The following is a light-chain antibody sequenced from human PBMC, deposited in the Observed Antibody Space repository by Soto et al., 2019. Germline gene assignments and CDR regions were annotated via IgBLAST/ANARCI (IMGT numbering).Light chain of an antibody. V-gene: IGKV3-11*01. CDR3: HQRQSWPRT. Sequence: EIVLTQSPATLSLSPGESATLSCRATRSVSSYLAWYQQKPGQAPRLLIYDAFSRPTDIPARFSGSGSGTDFTLTISDVQPEDFALYYCHQRQSWPRTFGQGTKVDIK. CDR2: DAF. CDR1: RSVSSY. J-gene: IGKJ1*01.